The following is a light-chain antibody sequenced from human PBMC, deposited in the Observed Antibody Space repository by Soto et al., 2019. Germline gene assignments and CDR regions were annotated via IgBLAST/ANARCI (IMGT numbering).Light chain of an antibody. CDR3: CSYAGSSTYV. J-gene: IGLJ1*01. CDR2: EVT. CDR1: ASDVGGYNY. Sequence: QSALTQPASVSGSLGQSITISCTGTASDVGGYNYVSWYQQHPGKAPKLMIFEVTNRPSGVSNRFSGSKSGNTASLTISGLQAEDEADYYCCSYAGSSTYVFGTGTKLTVL. V-gene: IGLV2-23*02.